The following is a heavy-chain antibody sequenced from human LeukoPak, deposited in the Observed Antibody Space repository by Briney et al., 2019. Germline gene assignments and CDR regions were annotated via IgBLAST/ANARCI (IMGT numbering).Heavy chain of an antibody. Sequence: GGSLRLSCAASRFTFSSYGMHWVRQAPGKGLEWVSSISSSSSYIYYADSVKGRFTISRDNAKNSLYLQMNSLRAEDTAVYYCARDRGKFTMVRGVIITWGQGTLVTVSS. V-gene: IGHV3-21*01. J-gene: IGHJ4*02. CDR3: ARDRGKFTMVRGVIIT. CDR1: RFTFSSYG. CDR2: ISSSSSYI. D-gene: IGHD3-10*01.